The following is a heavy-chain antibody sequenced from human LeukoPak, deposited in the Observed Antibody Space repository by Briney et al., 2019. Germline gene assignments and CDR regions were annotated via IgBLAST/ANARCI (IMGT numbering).Heavy chain of an antibody. CDR3: ARDEDGYNSLEY. V-gene: IGHV4-31*03. CDR2: IYYSGTT. CDR1: NGSINSGGFY. Sequence: PSETLSLTCSVSNGSINSGGFYWSWVRQHPGKGLGWIGYIYYSGTTYYNPSLKSRLIMSVDTCKNQFSLKLSSVTAADTAVYYCARDEDGYNSLEYWGQGTLVTVSS. D-gene: IGHD5-24*01. J-gene: IGHJ4*02.